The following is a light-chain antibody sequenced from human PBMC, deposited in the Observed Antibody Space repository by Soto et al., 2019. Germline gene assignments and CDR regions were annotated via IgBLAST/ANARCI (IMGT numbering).Light chain of an antibody. J-gene: IGKJ5*01. CDR2: GSS. CDR3: QGYGEAAVS. V-gene: IGKV3-20*01. CDR1: HYVINTH. Sequence: KAKHYVINTHLAWYQHKPGQAPRLLVYGSSNRATGIPDRFSCSGSERDYNLTMESRHSYYSAVYNCQGYGEAAVSFGEGTRLEIK.